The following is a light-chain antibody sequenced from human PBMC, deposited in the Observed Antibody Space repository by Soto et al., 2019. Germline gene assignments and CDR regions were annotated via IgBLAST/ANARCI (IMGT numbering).Light chain of an antibody. CDR2: DVS. V-gene: IGLV2-11*01. CDR3: CSYAGSYTWV. J-gene: IGLJ7*01. Sequence: QSALTQPRSVSGSPGQSVTISCTGTSSDVGSYNLVSWYQQHPGKAPKLMIYDVSDRPSGVPDRFSGSKSGDTASLTISGLQAEDEADYYCCSYAGSYTWVFGGGTQLTVL. CDR1: SSDVGSYNL.